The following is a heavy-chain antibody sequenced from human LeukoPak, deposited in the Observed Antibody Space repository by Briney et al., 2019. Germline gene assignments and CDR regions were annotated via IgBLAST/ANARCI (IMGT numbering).Heavy chain of an antibody. J-gene: IGHJ4*02. D-gene: IGHD5-24*01. V-gene: IGHV4-61*02. CDR2: IYTSGST. CDR3: ARMRDGYIL. Sequence: SETLSLTCTVSGGSISSGSYYWSWIRQPAGKGLEWIGRIYTSGSTNHNPSLKSRVTISVDTSKNQFSLKLSSVTAADTAVYYCARMRDGYILGGQGTLVTVSS. CDR1: GGSISSGSYY.